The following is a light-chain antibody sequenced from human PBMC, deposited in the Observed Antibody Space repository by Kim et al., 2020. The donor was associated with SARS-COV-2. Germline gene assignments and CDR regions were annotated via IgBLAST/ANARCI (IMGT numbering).Light chain of an antibody. CDR2: QGN. Sequence: GPTASITGAEDKWGDNDAWWYQQKPGQPTVLVIYQGNKRPARIPELFAGTNAENTATLTISGTEAMDEADYYCLAGNSRSADVFGSGTKVTVL. V-gene: IGLV3-1*01. CDR1: KWGDND. CDR3: LAGNSRSADV. J-gene: IGLJ1*01.